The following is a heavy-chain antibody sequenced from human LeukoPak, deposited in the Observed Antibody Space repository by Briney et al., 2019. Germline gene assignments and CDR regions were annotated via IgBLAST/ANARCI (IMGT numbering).Heavy chain of an antibody. V-gene: IGHV3-23*01. CDR2: IGGSTSTT. Sequence: PGGYLRLSCAASGYTFNSYAKNWVRKAPGKGLEWVSAIGGSTSTTYYADSVKGRFTISRDNSKNTLSLQMNSLRAEDTALYYCAKKVVVGATSPYSDFQDWGQGTLVTVSS. CDR1: GYTFNSYA. CDR3: AKKVVVGATSPYSDFQD. J-gene: IGHJ1*01. D-gene: IGHD1-26*01.